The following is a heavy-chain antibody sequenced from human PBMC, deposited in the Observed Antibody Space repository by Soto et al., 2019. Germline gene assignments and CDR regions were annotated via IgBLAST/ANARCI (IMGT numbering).Heavy chain of an antibody. V-gene: IGHV1-69*12. CDR3: ARAVVTAMDWYFDL. J-gene: IGHJ2*01. Sequence: QVQLVQSGAEVKKPGSSVKVSCKASGGTFSSYAISWVRQAPGQGLEWMGGIIPIFGTANYAQTFQGRVTITADEYTSTAYRELGSLRSEDTAVCYCARAVVTAMDWYFDLWGRGTLVTVSS. CDR2: IIPIFGTA. CDR1: GGTFSSYA. D-gene: IGHD2-21*02.